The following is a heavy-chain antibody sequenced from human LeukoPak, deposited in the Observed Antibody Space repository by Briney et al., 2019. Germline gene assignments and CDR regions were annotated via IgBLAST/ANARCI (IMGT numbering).Heavy chain of an antibody. J-gene: IGHJ4*02. V-gene: IGHV3-7*01. CDR1: GFIFGDFW. Sequence: GGSLRLSCAASGFIFGDFWMTWVRQAPGKGLEWVANIKEDGSEKYCVDSVKGRFTIPRDNAKNTLYLQMNSLRAEDTAMYYCAREYYYNSSGHGCSAYWGQGTLVTVSS. CDR2: IKEDGSEK. CDR3: AREYYYNSSGHGCSAY. D-gene: IGHD3-22*01.